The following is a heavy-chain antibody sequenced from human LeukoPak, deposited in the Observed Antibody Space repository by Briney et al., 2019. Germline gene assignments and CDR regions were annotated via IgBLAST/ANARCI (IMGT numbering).Heavy chain of an antibody. D-gene: IGHD2-15*01. V-gene: IGHV3-7*01. J-gene: IGHJ5*02. Sequence: GGSLRLSCVASGFTFSSYWMNWVRQAPGKGLEWVAIIKPDGSEKFYADSVRGRFTISRDNAKNSLYLQMNSLRAEDTAVYYCVGIRPLYCSGGSCYGSEDWFDPWGQGTLVTVSS. CDR2: IKPDGSEK. CDR1: GFTFSSYW. CDR3: VGIRPLYCSGGSCYGSEDWFDP.